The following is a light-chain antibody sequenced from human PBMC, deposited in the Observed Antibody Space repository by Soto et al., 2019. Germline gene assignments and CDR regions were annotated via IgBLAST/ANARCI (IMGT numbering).Light chain of an antibody. CDR1: RNDIGTYNL. J-gene: IGLJ3*02. Sequence: QSALTQPASVSESPGQSISISCGGGRNDIGTYNLVSWYQQHPGKAPKLIIYEGNKRPSGVSNRFSGSRSGNTASLTISGLQAEDEADYYCSSYTNSDTWVFGGGTKLTVL. CDR3: SSYTNSDTWV. CDR2: EGN. V-gene: IGLV2-14*02.